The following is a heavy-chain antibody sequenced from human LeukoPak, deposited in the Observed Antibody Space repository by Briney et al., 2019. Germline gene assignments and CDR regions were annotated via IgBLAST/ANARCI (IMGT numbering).Heavy chain of an antibody. J-gene: IGHJ4*02. CDR3: ALSSSWYGGFFDY. CDR2: MNPNSGNT. V-gene: IGHV1-8*03. CDR1: GYTFTSYD. Sequence: GASVKVSCKASGYTFTSYDINWVRQATGQGLEWMGWMNPNSGNTGYAQKFQGRVTITRNTSISTAYMELSSLRSEDTAVYYCALSSSWYGGFFDYWGQGTLVTVSS. D-gene: IGHD6-13*01.